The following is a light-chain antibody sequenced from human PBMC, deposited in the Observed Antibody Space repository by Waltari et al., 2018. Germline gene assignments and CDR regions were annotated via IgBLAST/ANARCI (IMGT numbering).Light chain of an antibody. Sequence: EIVLTQSPGTLSLSPGERATLSCRASQSLSSSLAWYQQRPGQAPRLLIYDVSNSASGIPARCSGIESGTDFTLTISSLEPEDFAVYYCQHRTNRPRMYTFGQGTKLEL. V-gene: IGKV3-11*01. CDR3: QHRTNRPRMYT. CDR2: DVS. J-gene: IGKJ2*01. CDR1: QSLSSS.